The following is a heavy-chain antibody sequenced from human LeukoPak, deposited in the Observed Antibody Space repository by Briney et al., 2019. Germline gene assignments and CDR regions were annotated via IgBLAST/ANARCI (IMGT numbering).Heavy chain of an antibody. V-gene: IGHV4-59*07. CDR2: IFYSGST. CDR3: ARAPGYSSGWYLDY. CDR1: GGSIRSFY. J-gene: IGHJ4*02. Sequence: KASDTLSLTCTVSGGSIRSFYWSWIRQPPGKGLEWIGYIFYSGSTTYNPSLKSRVTMSVDTSKSQFSLRLSSVTAADTAVYYCARAPGYSSGWYLDYWGQGTLVTVSS. D-gene: IGHD6-19*01.